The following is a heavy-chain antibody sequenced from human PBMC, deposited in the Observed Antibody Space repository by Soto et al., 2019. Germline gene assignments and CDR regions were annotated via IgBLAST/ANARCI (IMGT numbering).Heavy chain of an antibody. CDR2: IYWDDDT. Sequence: QITLKESGPTLVKPTQTLTLTCIFSGFSFSADGVGVGWIRQPQGKALEWPALIYWDDDTRYSPSLKSRLTITKDTSKNQVVLTMTNMDPVDTATYYCAHAYGGTSWPNDAFDVWGQGTVVTVSS. D-gene: IGHD2-2*01. V-gene: IGHV2-5*02. CDR1: GFSFSADGVG. CDR3: AHAYGGTSWPNDAFDV. J-gene: IGHJ3*01.